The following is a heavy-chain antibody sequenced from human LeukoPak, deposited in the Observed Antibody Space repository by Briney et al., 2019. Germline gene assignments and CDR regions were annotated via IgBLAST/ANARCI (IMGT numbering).Heavy chain of an antibody. D-gene: IGHD3-22*01. CDR3: GRAGVYSASSGYGPDR. Sequence: PGGPLRLSCAASGFSVSNNYMSWVRQAPGKGLEWVSVIHSGGETYYTDSVKGRFTISRDNSKNTLYLQMNSLRAEDTAVYYCGRAGVYSASSGYGPDRWGQGTLVTVSS. CDR2: IHSGGET. J-gene: IGHJ5*02. CDR1: GFSVSNNY. V-gene: IGHV3-53*01.